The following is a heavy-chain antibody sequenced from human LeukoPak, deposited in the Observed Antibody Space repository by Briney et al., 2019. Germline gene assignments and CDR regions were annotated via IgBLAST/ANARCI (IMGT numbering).Heavy chain of an antibody. CDR2: IYYSGST. J-gene: IGHJ4*02. Sequence: SETLSLTCTVSGGSINSYYWSWIRQPPGKGLEWIGYIYYSGSTNYNPSLKSRVTISVDTSKNQFSLKLSSVTAADTAVYYCARHYAGPCYFDYWGQGTLVTVSS. CDR3: ARHYAGPCYFDY. CDR1: GGSINSYY. D-gene: IGHD3-16*01. V-gene: IGHV4-59*01.